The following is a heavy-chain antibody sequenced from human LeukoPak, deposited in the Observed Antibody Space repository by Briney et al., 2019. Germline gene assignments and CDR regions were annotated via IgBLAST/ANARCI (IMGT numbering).Heavy chain of an antibody. CDR1: GFTFSSYS. CDR2: ISSSSSYI. V-gene: IGHV3-21*01. Sequence: GGSLRLSCAASGFTFSSYSMNWVRQAPGKGLEWVSSISSSSSYIYYADSVKGRFTISRDNAKNSLYLQMNSLRAEDTAVYFCAREDGYCSGGNCYSYFDSWGQGTLVTVSA. CDR3: AREDGYCSGGNCYSYFDS. D-gene: IGHD2-15*01. J-gene: IGHJ4*02.